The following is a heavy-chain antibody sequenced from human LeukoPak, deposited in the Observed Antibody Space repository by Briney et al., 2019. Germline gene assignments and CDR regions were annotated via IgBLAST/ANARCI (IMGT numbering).Heavy chain of an antibody. V-gene: IGHV4-30-2*01. CDR2: IYHSGST. J-gene: IGHJ4*02. CDR3: ARGGMIVVVTYYFDY. Sequence: PSETLSLTCTVSGGSISSGGYYWSWIRQPPGKGLEWIGYIYHSGSTYYNPSLKSRVTISVDRSKNQFSLKLSSVTAADTAVYYCARGGMIVVVTYYFDYWGQGTLVTVSS. CDR1: GGSISSGGYY. D-gene: IGHD3-22*01.